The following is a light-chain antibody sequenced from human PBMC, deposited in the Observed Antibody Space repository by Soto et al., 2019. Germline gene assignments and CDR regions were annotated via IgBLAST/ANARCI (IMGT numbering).Light chain of an antibody. J-gene: IGLJ1*01. Sequence: QFVLTQPPSVSGAPGQRVTISCTGSSSNIGAGYDVHWYQQLPGTAPKLLIYGNINRPSGVPDRFSGSKSGTSASLAITGLQAEDEAEYYCQSYDSSLSVRYVFGTGTKLTVL. CDR3: QSYDSSLSVRYV. CDR2: GNI. CDR1: SSNIGAGYD. V-gene: IGLV1-40*01.